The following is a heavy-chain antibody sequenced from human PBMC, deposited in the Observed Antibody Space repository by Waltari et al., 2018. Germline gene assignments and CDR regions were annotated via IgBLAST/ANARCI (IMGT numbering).Heavy chain of an antibody. J-gene: IGHJ4*02. Sequence: QVQLQESGPGLVKPSQTLSLTCTVSGGSISSGGYYCSWIRQHPGKGLEWIGYIYYSGSTYYNPSLKSRVTISVDTSKNQFSLKLSSVTAADTAVYYCAREEVSFRNGDYWGQGTLVTVSS. CDR2: IYYSGST. V-gene: IGHV4-31*03. CDR1: GGSISSGGYY. CDR3: AREEVSFRNGDY. D-gene: IGHD1-1*01.